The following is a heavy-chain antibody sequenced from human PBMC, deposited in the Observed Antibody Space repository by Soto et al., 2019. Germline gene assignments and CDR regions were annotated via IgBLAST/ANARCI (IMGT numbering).Heavy chain of an antibody. Sequence: SSETLSLTCTVSGGSISSSSYYWGWIRQPPGKGLEWIGSIYYSGSTYYNPSLKSRVTISVDTSKNQFSLKLSSVTAADTAVYYCARHIRGVIYYYYGMDVWGQGTTVTVSS. CDR2: IYYSGST. D-gene: IGHD3-10*01. CDR1: GGSISSSSYY. J-gene: IGHJ6*02. CDR3: ARHIRGVIYYYYGMDV. V-gene: IGHV4-39*01.